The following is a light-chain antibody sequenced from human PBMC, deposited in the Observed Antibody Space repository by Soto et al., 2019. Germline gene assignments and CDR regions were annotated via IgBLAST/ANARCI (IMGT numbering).Light chain of an antibody. CDR2: HTS. V-gene: IGKV3-15*01. Sequence: EIVMTQSPATLSVSPGTGAALSCRASQSVGSELAWYRQTPGQSPSLLIHHTSTRATGVPARFSGSGSGTEFTLTITSLQSEDFAVYYCHQYNTWPLTFGQGTRLEI. CDR1: QSVGSE. J-gene: IGKJ5*01. CDR3: HQYNTWPLT.